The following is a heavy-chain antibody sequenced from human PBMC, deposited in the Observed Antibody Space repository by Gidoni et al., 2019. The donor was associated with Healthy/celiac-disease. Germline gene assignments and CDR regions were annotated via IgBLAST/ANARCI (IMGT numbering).Heavy chain of an antibody. CDR1: GGPFSSSSYY. CDR3: ARDGWELHY. D-gene: IGHD1-26*01. CDR2: IYSSGGT. Sequence: RLQLQEAGPGLVQPAATLSLPCTVSGGPFSSSSYYWGWIGQPPGQGLEWIWSIYSSGGTSYYPSLKSRVTISVDTSKNQFSLKLSSVPAADTAVYYCARDGWELHYWGQGTLVTVSS. J-gene: IGHJ4*02. V-gene: IGHV4-39*06.